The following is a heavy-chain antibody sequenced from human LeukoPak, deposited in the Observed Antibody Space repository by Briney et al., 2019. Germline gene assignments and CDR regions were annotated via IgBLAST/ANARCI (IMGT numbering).Heavy chain of an antibody. CDR1: GGFVSSGSFY. CDR3: ARKKTGATNGLDV. CDR2: ISYSGRT. D-gene: IGHD1-1*01. J-gene: IGHJ6*02. V-gene: IGHV4-39*01. Sequence: SETLSLTCTVSGGFVSSGSFYWGWIRQPPGEGPEWIGSISYSGRTHYNPSLKSRVSISVDTSKNQFSLNLSSVTAADTAVYYCARKKTGATNGLDVWGQGTTVTVSS.